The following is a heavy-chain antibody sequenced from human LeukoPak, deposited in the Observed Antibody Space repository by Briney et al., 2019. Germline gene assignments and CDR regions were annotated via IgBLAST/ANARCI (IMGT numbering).Heavy chain of an antibody. CDR2: IIPIFGTA. CDR1: GGTFSSYA. J-gene: IGHJ5*02. CDR3: ASRPYCSSTSCQEGNWFDP. V-gene: IGHV1-69*05. D-gene: IGHD2-2*01. Sequence: ASVKVSCKASGGTFSSYAISWVRQAPGQGLEWMGGIIPIFGTANYAQKFQGRVTITTDESTSTAYMELSSLRSEDTAVYYCASRPYCSSTSCQEGNWFDPWGQGTLVTVSS.